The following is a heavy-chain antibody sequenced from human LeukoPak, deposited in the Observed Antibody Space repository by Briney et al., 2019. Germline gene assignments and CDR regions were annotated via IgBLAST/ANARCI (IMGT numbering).Heavy chain of an antibody. V-gene: IGHV3-23*01. CDR2: ISGSGGST. CDR3: AKSLGTSLSYYYYYMDV. CDR1: GFTFSSYA. Sequence: GGSLRLSCAASGFTFSSYAMSWVRQAPGKGLEWVSAISGSGGSTYYADSVKGRFTISRDNSKNTLYLQMNSLRAEDTAVYYCAKSLGTSLSYYYYYMDVWGKGTTVTVSS. D-gene: IGHD2-2*01. J-gene: IGHJ6*03.